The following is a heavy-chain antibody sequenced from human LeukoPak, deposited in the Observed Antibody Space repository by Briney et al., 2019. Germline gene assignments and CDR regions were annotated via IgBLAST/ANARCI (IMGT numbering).Heavy chain of an antibody. J-gene: IGHJ4*02. Sequence: PSETLSLTCTVSGGSISSYYWSWIRQPPGKGLEWIGYIYYSGSTNYNPSLKSRVTISVDTSKNQFSLKLSPVTAADTAVYYCARAIYSSPPYFDYWGQGTLVTVSS. CDR1: GGSISSYY. D-gene: IGHD6-13*01. CDR3: ARAIYSSPPYFDY. CDR2: IYYSGST. V-gene: IGHV4-59*01.